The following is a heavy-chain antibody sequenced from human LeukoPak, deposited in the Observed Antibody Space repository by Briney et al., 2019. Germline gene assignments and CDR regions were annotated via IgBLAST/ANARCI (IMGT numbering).Heavy chain of an antibody. CDR2: IIPIFGTA. Sequence: VASVKVSCKASGGTFSSYAISWVRQAPGQGLEWMGGIIPIFGTANYAQKFQGRVTITADESTSTAYMELSSLRSEDTAVYYCARAPEAAAALYYYYYMDVWGKGTTVTVSS. D-gene: IGHD6-13*01. J-gene: IGHJ6*03. CDR1: GGTFSSYA. CDR3: ARAPEAAAALYYYYYMDV. V-gene: IGHV1-69*13.